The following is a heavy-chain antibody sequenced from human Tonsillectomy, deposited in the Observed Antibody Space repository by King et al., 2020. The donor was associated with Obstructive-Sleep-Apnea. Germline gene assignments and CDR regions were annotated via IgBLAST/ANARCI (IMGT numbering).Heavy chain of an antibody. Sequence: VQLVESGGGVVQPGRSLRLSCAASGFTFNSYAMHWVRQAPGKGLEWVAVISYDGSNKYYTDSVKGRFSISRDNSKNTLYLQMNSLRPEDTAMYYCARDFTMIMFGGVIVDWGQGTLVTVSS. J-gene: IGHJ4*02. CDR2: ISYDGSNK. CDR1: GFTFNSYA. V-gene: IGHV3-30*04. CDR3: ARDFTMIMFGGVIVD. D-gene: IGHD3-16*02.